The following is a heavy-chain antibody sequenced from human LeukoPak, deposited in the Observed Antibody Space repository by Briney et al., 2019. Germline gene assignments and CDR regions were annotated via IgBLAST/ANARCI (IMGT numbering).Heavy chain of an antibody. V-gene: IGHV4-34*01. Sequence: PSETLSLTCAVYGGSFSGYYWSWIRQPPGKGLEWIGEINHSGSTNYNPSLKSRVTISVDTSKNQFSLKLSSVTAADTAVYYCARGLTAVWGSYRQWNAFDIWGQGTMVTVSS. D-gene: IGHD3-16*02. CDR1: GGSFSGYY. CDR2: INHSGST. J-gene: IGHJ3*02. CDR3: ARGLTAVWGSYRQWNAFDI.